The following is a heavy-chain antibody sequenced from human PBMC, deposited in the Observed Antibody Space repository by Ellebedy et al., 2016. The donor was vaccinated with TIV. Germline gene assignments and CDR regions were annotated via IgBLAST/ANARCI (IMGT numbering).Heavy chain of an antibody. V-gene: IGHV3-21*03. CDR3: STGDIIDN. CDR2: ISRRSNDI. CDR1: GFTFDSYS. J-gene: IGHJ4*02. Sequence: GESLKISCAASGFTFDSYSMSWVRQAPGKGLEWVSSISRRSNDISYADSVKGRVTISRDNTNNILYQQMGSLRVEDTAVYYCSTGDIIDNWGQGSLITVSS. D-gene: IGHD2-15*01.